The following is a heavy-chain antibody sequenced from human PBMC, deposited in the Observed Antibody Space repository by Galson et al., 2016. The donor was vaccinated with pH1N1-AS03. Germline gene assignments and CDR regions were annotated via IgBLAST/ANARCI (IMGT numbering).Heavy chain of an antibody. CDR1: GFSFSDYG. CDR2: LTRNGADT. D-gene: IGHD2/OR15-2a*01. CDR3: AKSPSPALSMPPPRAHRSSP. V-gene: IGHV3-23*01. Sequence: SLRLSCAASGFSFSDYGMTWIRRAPGKGLEWVSSLTRNGADTYYAAAVKGRFTISRDNSNNVLYLDMKSLRADDTAVYSCAKSPSPALSMPPPRAHRSSPWR. J-gene: IGHJ5*02.